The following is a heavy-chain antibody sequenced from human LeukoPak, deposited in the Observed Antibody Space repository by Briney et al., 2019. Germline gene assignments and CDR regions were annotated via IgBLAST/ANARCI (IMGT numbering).Heavy chain of an antibody. J-gene: IGHJ3*02. V-gene: IGHV3-23*01. CDR3: AKDNSPEAYCTNGVCYHSSQSRTIIVGAFDI. CDR1: GFTFSIYA. D-gene: IGHD2-8*01. Sequence: PGGSLRLSCAASGFTFSIYAMSWDRQAPGEGLGWVSAISGSGGSTYYANSVKGRFSISRDNSKNTLYLQMDSLRAEDTAVYYCAKDNSPEAYCTNGVCYHSSQSRTIIVGAFDIWGQGTMVTVSS. CDR2: ISGSGGST.